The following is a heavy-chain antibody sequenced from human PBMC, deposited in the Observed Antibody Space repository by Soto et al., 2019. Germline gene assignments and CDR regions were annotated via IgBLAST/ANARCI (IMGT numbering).Heavy chain of an antibody. CDR1: GGSVSSGNYF. CDR2: IYYNGDT. CDR3: ARRPIDNWNQGHACDF. V-gene: IGHV4-39*02. D-gene: IGHD1-20*01. Sequence: QLQLQESGPGLVKPAETLSLQCAVSGGSVSSGNYFWGWIRQPPGKGLEWIGNIYYNGDTYYSPSLTSRVTLCVYTAQNHFSLGLTSVTAADTAVYYCARRPIDNWNQGHACDFWGQGTLVTVSS. J-gene: IGHJ3*01.